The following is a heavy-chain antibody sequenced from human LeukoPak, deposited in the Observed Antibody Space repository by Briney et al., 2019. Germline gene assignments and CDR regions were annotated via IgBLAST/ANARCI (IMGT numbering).Heavy chain of an antibody. CDR3: ARGPYYYDSSGYSLDY. J-gene: IGHJ4*02. CDR1: GYTFTSYG. CDR2: ISAYNGNT. D-gene: IGHD3-22*01. Sequence: ASVKVSCKASGYTFTSYGISWVRQAPGRGLEWMGWISAYNGNTNYAQKLQGRVTMTTDTSTSAAYMELRSLRSDDTAVYYCARGPYYYDSSGYSLDYWGQGTLVTVSS. V-gene: IGHV1-18*01.